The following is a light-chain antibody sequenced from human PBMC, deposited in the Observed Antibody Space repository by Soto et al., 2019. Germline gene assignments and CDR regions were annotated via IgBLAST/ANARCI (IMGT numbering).Light chain of an antibody. J-gene: IGLJ1*01. CDR2: DVI. CDR1: SSALGDYNH. CDR3: SLYISPDTYV. Sequence: QSVLTQPPSVSGSPGQSVTISCTGSSSALGDYNHVSWYQQSPGTAPKLIIYDVINRPSGVPDRFSGSKSGNTASLTISGLQPEDGADYFCSLYISPDTYVFGPGTKVTVL. V-gene: IGLV2-18*01.